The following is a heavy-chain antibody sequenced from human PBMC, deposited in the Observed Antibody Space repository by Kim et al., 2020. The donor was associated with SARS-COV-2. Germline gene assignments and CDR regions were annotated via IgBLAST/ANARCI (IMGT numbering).Heavy chain of an antibody. Sequence: NPSLKGRVTMSIDTSKNQFLLGLSSVTAAGTAVYYCARWRGELRWGAFDIWGQGTMVTVSS. V-gene: IGHV4-4*07. CDR3: ARWRGELRWGAFDI. D-gene: IGHD1-26*01. J-gene: IGHJ3*02.